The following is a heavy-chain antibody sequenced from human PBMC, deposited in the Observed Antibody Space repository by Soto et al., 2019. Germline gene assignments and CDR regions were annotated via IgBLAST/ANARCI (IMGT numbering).Heavy chain of an antibody. V-gene: IGHV4-34*01. J-gene: IGHJ4*02. CDR1: GGSFSDYY. CDR2: INSSGTT. Sequence: QVQLEQWGPGLLKPSETLSLTCAVNGGSFSDYYWSWIRQSPGKGLEWIAEINSSGTTNYSPSLKSRVTMSVDTSKKQFSLKLSSVAAADTAVYFCVGGRGRLVGFDYWGQGTLVTVSS. D-gene: IGHD1-26*01. CDR3: VGGRGRLVGFDY.